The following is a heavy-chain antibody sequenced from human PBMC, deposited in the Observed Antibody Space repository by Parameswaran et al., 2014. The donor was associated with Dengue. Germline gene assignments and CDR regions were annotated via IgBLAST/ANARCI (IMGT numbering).Heavy chain of an antibody. Sequence: RWIRQPPGKGLEWVSVIYSGGSTYYADSVKGRFTISRDNSKNTLYLQMNSLRAEDTAVYYCARGGDTAMVTNYFDYWGQGTWSPSPQ. D-gene: IGHD5-18*01. CDR2: IYSGGST. J-gene: IGHJ4*02. V-gene: IGHV3-53*01. CDR3: ARGGDTAMVTNYFDY.